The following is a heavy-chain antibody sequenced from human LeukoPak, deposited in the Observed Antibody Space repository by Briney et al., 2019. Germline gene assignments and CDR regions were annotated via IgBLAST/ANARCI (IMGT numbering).Heavy chain of an antibody. CDR1: GYTFTSYD. CDR3: ARDYYDSRHHINWFDP. V-gene: IGHV1-8*01. J-gene: IGHJ5*02. CDR2: MNPNSGNT. D-gene: IGHD3-22*01. Sequence: EASVKVSCKASGYTFTSYDINWVRQATGQGLEWMGWMNPNSGNTGYAQKFQGRVTMTRNTSIGTAYMELSSLRSDDTAVYYCARDYYDSRHHINWFDPWGQGTLVTVSS.